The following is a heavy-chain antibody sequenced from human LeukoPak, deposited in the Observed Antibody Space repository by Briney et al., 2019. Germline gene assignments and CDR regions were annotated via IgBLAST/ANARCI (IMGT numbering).Heavy chain of an antibody. D-gene: IGHD1-26*01. Sequence: ASVKVSCKASGCIFTSYGISWVRQAPGQGLEWMGWISTHNGNTNYAQKLRGRVTMTTDTSTSTAYMELRSLRSDDTAVYYCARDHLGSGSYSSGERVYWGQGTLVTVSS. CDR2: ISTHNGNT. V-gene: IGHV1-18*01. J-gene: IGHJ4*02. CDR3: ARDHLGSGSYSSGERVY. CDR1: GCIFTSYG.